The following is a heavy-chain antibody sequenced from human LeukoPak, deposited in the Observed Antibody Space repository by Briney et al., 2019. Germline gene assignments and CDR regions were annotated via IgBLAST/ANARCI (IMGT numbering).Heavy chain of an antibody. J-gene: IGHJ4*02. CDR1: GFPFSTGW. CDR3: ITDDGSSWYPGY. CDR2: IKSKIDGGTT. Sequence: PGGSLRLSCVGSGFPFSTGWMSWVRQAPGKGLEWVGRIKSKIDGGTTDYAAPVKGRITISRDDSKNTMSLQMNSLKTEDTAVYYCITDDGSSWYPGYWGQGXLXXXSS. V-gene: IGHV3-15*01. D-gene: IGHD6-13*01.